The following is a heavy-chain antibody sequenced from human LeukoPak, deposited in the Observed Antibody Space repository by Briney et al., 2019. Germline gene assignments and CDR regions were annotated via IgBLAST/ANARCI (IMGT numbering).Heavy chain of an antibody. V-gene: IGHV1-18*01. CDR3: ARSRGGTRAPEYLDY. J-gene: IGHJ4*02. CDR2: ISAYNGNT. Sequence: ASVKVSCKTSGYTFTNYGISWVRQAPGQGLEWMGWISAYNGNTNYAQKLQGRVTMTTDTSTSTAYMELRSLRSDDTAVHYCARSRGGTRAPEYLDYWGQGTLVTVSS. CDR1: GYTFTNYG. D-gene: IGHD1-14*01.